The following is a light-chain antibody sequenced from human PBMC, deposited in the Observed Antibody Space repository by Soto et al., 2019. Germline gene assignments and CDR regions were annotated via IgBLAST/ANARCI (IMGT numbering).Light chain of an antibody. Sequence: QCALTQPPSASGSPGQSVTISCTGTSSDVGGYNYVSWYQQHPGKAPKLMIYEVTKRPSGVPDRFSGSKSGNTASLTVSGLQAEDEADYYCCSYAGSNNLKVFGTGTKVTVL. J-gene: IGLJ1*01. CDR1: SSDVGGYNY. CDR2: EVT. CDR3: CSYAGSNNLKV. V-gene: IGLV2-8*01.